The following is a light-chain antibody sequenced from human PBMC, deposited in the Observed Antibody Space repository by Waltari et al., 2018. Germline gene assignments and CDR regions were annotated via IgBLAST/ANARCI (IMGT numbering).Light chain of an antibody. V-gene: IGLV2-14*03. J-gene: IGLJ2*01. Sequence: QSALTQPASVSGSPGQSITIPCTGTSSDVGAYNFVSWYQQRPGKAPKLMIFDVSDRPSGISNRFSGSKSGDTASLTISGLQVDDEADYYCSSYTRSGDTVFGGGTRLTVL. CDR3: SSYTRSGDTV. CDR2: DVS. CDR1: SSDVGAYNF.